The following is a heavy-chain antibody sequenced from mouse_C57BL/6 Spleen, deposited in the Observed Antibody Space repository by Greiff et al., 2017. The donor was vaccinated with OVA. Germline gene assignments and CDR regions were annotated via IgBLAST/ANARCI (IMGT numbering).Heavy chain of an antibody. D-gene: IGHD2-4*01. Sequence: QVQLKESGPGLVQPSQSLSITCTVSGFSLTSYGVHWVRQSPGKGLEWLGVIWSGGSTDYNAAFISRLSISKDNSKSQVFFKMNSLQADDTAIDYFARYYDPYYYAMDDWGQGTSVTVSS. CDR1: GFSLTSYG. CDR2: IWSGGST. V-gene: IGHV2-2*01. J-gene: IGHJ4*01. CDR3: ARYYDPYYYAMDD.